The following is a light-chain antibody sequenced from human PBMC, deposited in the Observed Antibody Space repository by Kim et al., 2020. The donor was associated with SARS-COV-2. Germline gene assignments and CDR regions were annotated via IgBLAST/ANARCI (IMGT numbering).Light chain of an antibody. CDR2: QDS. V-gene: IGLV3-1*01. Sequence: VAPGQPASITCSGDKLGDKYACWYQQKPGQSPVLVIYQDSKRPSGIPERFSGSNSGNTATLTISGTQAMDEADYYCQAWDSSTGVFGGGTQLTVL. J-gene: IGLJ2*01. CDR3: QAWDSSTGV. CDR1: KLGDKY.